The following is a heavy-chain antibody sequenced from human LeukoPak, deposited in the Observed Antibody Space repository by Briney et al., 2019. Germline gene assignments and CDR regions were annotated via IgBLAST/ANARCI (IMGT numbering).Heavy chain of an antibody. CDR1: GGSFSGYY. D-gene: IGHD2-2*03. CDR2: INHSGST. V-gene: IGHV4-34*01. Sequence: SETLSLTCAVYGGSFSGYYWSWIRQPPGKGPEWIGEINHSGSTNYNPSLKSRVTISVDTSKNQFSLKLSSVTAADTAVYYCARGRWKMDIVVVPAARFDYWGQGTLVTVSS. J-gene: IGHJ4*02. CDR3: ARGRWKMDIVVVPAARFDY.